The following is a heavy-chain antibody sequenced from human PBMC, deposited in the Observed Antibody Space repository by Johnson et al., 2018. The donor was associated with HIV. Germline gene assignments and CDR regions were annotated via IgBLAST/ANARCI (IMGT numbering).Heavy chain of an antibody. J-gene: IGHJ3*01. CDR2: IKQDGSEK. Sequence: MLLVESGGTLVQPGGSLRLSCAASGFTFSIYWMSWVRQAPGKGLEWVANIKQDGSEKYYVDSVKGRFTISRDNAKNTLDLQMNSLRDVDTAVYYCARLRRQKGGGAFDVWGQGTLVTVSS. V-gene: IGHV3-7*05. CDR1: GFTFSIYW. D-gene: IGHD3-16*01. CDR3: ARLRRQKGGGAFDV.